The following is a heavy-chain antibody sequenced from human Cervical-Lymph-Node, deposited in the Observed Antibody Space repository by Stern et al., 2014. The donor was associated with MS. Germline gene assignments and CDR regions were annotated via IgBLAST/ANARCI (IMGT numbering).Heavy chain of an antibody. CDR3: AKLGFKTGTSY. J-gene: IGHJ4*02. CDR1: GFTFSSYG. Sequence: VQLVESGGGVVQPGRSLRLSCAASGFTFSSYGMHWVRQAPGKGPEWVAVISHDGSNKYYGDSVKGRFTISRDNSKNTLYLQMSSLRPEDTALYYCAKLGFKTGTSYWGQGTLVTVSS. D-gene: IGHD1-7*01. CDR2: ISHDGSNK. V-gene: IGHV3-30*18.